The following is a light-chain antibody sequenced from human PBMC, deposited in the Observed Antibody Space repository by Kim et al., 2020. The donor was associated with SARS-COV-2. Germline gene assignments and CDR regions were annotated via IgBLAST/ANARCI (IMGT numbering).Light chain of an antibody. CDR1: SSDVGSYNL. CDR2: EVT. CDR3: CSYAGSNTLL. J-gene: IGLJ3*02. V-gene: IGLV2-23*02. Sequence: GQSITISCTGTSSDVGSYNLVSWYQQHPGKAPKLMIYEVTKRPSGVSNRFSGSKSGNTASLTISGLQAEDEADYYCCSYAGSNTLLFGGGTQLTVL.